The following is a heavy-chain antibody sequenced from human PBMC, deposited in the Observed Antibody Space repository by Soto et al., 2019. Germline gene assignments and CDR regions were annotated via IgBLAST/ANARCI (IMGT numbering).Heavy chain of an antibody. Sequence: GESLEISCRGSGYDFNTNWFGWVRQLPGKGLEWVGIMYPGDSDTRYNPSLQGHVTLSADVTVSTAFLQWRSLKTSDTGMYVCARLTRDCNKTSCYYADHWGQGTQVTVS. J-gene: IGHJ4*01. CDR2: MYPGDSDT. CDR3: ARLTRDCNKTSCYYADH. CDR1: GYDFNTNW. D-gene: IGHD2-2*01. V-gene: IGHV5-51*01.